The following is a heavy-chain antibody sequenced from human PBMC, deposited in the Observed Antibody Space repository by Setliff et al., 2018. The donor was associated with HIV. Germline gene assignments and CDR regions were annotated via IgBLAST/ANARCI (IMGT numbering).Heavy chain of an antibody. Sequence: ASVKVSCKVSGYTLRELSIHWVRQPPGQGLKWMGGFDPEKGETIYAQKFQDRVTMTEDTSTDTTHMEVRGLRSEDTAIYYCATFYKLTGTTSFDFWGQGTLVTVSS. CDR3: ATFYKLTGTTSFDF. CDR1: GYTLRELS. J-gene: IGHJ4*02. D-gene: IGHD1-7*01. CDR2: FDPEKGET. V-gene: IGHV1-24*01.